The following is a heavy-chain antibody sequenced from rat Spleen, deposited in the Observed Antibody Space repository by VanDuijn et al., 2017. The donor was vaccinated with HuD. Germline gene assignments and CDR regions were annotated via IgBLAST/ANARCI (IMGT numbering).Heavy chain of an antibody. Sequence: EVQLVESGGGLVQPGRSLKLSCAASGFTFSNYDMAWVRQAPTRGLDWVASINSGDYTFYRDSVKGRFTISRDNAKSTLYLQVDSPRSEDTAIYYCARPTTGIPFNYWGQGVMVTVSS. CDR3: ARPTTGIPFNY. V-gene: IGHV5S23*01. CDR1: GFTFSNYD. D-gene: IGHD1-9*01. CDR2: INSGDYT. J-gene: IGHJ2*01.